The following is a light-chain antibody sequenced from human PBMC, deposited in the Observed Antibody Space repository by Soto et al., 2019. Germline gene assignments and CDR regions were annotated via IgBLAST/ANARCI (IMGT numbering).Light chain of an antibody. Sequence: AIRMTQSPSSLSASTGDRVTITCRASQGISSYLAWYQQQPGKAPKLLIYAASTLQSGVPSRFSGSGSGTDFTLTISCLQYEDFATYYCQQYYSYPWTFGQGTKVAIK. CDR2: AAS. CDR1: QGISSY. CDR3: QQYYSYPWT. J-gene: IGKJ1*01. V-gene: IGKV1-8*01.